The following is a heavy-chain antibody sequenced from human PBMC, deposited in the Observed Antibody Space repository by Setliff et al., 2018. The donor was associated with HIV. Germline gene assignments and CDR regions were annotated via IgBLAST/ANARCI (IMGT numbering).Heavy chain of an antibody. J-gene: IGHJ4*02. V-gene: IGHV3-23*01. Sequence: GGSLRLSCAASGFTFSDYYMSWIRQAPGKGLEWVSAISGSGGSTYYADSVKGRFSISRDNSKNTLYLQMNNLRAEDTAVYYCAKDPPGFSHFLDYWGQGTVVTVSS. CDR3: AKDPPGFSHFLDY. CDR2: ISGSGGST. CDR1: GFTFSDYY.